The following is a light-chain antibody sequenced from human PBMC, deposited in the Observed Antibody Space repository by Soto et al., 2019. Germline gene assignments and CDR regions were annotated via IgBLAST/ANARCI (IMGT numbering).Light chain of an antibody. Sequence: QMTQSQSSLSASVGARVTITCRASQNIRTYLNWYQQKPGKAPSLLIYGASTLQSGVPSRFSGSGSATDFTLTITSLQPEDFATYYCQQSYTTPRTVGQGTKVEIK. CDR3: QQSYTTPRT. CDR1: QNIRTY. CDR2: GAS. J-gene: IGKJ1*01. V-gene: IGKV1-39*01.